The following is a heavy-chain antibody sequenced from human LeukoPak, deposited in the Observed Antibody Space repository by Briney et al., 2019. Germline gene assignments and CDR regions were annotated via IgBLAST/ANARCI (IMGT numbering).Heavy chain of an antibody. D-gene: IGHD2-21*02. CDR2: MYYSGST. V-gene: IGHV4-31*03. CDR3: ARGPLAYCGGDCYNNWFDP. CDR1: GGSISSGGYY. Sequence: PSQTLSLTCTVSGGSISSGGYYWSWIRQHPGMGLEWIGYMYYSGSTYYNPSLKSRVTISVDTSKNQFSLKLSSVTAADTAVYYCARGPLAYCGGDCYNNWFDPWGQGTLVTVSS. J-gene: IGHJ5*02.